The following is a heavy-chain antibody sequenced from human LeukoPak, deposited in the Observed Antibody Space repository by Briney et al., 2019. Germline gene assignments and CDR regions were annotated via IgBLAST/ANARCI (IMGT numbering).Heavy chain of an antibody. J-gene: IGHJ5*02. CDR2: INPSGGST. CDR3: AREYEDIVVVVAATRGWFDP. V-gene: IGHV1-46*01. CDR1: GYTFTSYY. Sequence: ASVKVSCKASGYTFTSYYMHWVRQAPGQGLEWMGIINPSGGSTSYAQKFQGRVTMTRDTSTSTVYMELSSLRSEDTAVYYCAREYEDIVVVVAATRGWFDPWGQGTLATVSS. D-gene: IGHD2-15*01.